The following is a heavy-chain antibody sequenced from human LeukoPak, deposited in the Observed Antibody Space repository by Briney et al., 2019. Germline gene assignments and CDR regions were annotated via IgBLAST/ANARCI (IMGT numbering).Heavy chain of an antibody. Sequence: PSQTLSLTCTVSGGSISSGSYYWSWIRQPAGKGLEWIGRIYTSGSTNYNPSLKSRVTISVDTSKNQFSLKLSSVTAADTAVYYCARGLGFGELQDYWGQGTLVTVSS. CDR3: ARGLGFGELQDY. J-gene: IGHJ4*02. CDR1: GGSISSGSYY. V-gene: IGHV4-61*02. D-gene: IGHD3-10*01. CDR2: IYTSGST.